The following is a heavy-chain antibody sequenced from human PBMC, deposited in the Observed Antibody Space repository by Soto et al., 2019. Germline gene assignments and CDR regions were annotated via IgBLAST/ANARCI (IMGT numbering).Heavy chain of an antibody. D-gene: IGHD3-3*01. CDR2: IYWDDDK. V-gene: IGHV2-5*02. CDR3: AHSIGAVSHDFWSGYFHKKYYFDY. J-gene: IGHJ4*02. CDR1: GFSLSTSGVG. Sequence: QITLKESGPTLVKPTQTLTLTCTFSGFSLSTSGVGVGWIRQPPGKALEWLALIYWDDDKRYSPSLKSRLTITKDTSKNQVVLTMTNMDPVDTATYYCAHSIGAVSHDFWSGYFHKKYYFDYWGQGTLVTVSS.